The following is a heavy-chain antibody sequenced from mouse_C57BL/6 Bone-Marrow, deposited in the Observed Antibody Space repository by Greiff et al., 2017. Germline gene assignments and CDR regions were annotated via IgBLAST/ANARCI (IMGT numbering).Heavy chain of an antibody. V-gene: IGHV6-3*01. CDR2: IRLKSDNYAT. Sequence: EVKLVESGGGLVQPGGSMKLSCVASGFTFSNYWMNWVRQSPEKGLEWVAQIRLKSDNYATHYAESVKGRFTISRDDSKSSVYLQMNNLRAEDTGIYYCTVSTMVTEGFAYWGQGTLVTVSA. CDR3: TVSTMVTEGFAY. D-gene: IGHD2-2*01. CDR1: GFTFSNYW. J-gene: IGHJ3*01.